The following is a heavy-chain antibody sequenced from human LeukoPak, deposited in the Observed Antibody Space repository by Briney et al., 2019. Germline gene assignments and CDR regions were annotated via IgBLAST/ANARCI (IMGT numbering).Heavy chain of an antibody. Sequence: PGGSLRLSCAASGFTFSSYGMHWVRQAPGKGLEWAAFIRYDGSNKYYADSVKGRFTISRDNSKNTLYLQMNSLRAEDTAVYYCSVVVVVVAATQVDYWGQGTLVTVSS. CDR1: GFTFSSYG. J-gene: IGHJ4*02. CDR3: SVVVVVVAATQVDY. D-gene: IGHD2-15*01. V-gene: IGHV3-30*02. CDR2: IRYDGSNK.